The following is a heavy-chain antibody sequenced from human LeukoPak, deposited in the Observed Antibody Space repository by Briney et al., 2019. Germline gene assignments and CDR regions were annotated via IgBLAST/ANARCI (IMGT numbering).Heavy chain of an antibody. CDR1: GGSISNSSYY. CDR2: IYYSGST. V-gene: IGHV4-39*07. J-gene: IGHJ4*02. CDR3: ARDRARNFDY. Sequence: SETLSLTCTVSGGSISNSSYYWGWIRQPPGKGLEWIGSIYYSGSTYYNPSLKSRVTISVDTSKNQFSLKLSSVTAADTAVYYCARDRARNFDYWGQGTLVTVSS. D-gene: IGHD3-10*01.